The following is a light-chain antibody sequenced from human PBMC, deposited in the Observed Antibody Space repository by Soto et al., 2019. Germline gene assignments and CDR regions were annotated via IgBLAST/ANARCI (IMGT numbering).Light chain of an antibody. CDR2: LGS. V-gene: IGKV2-28*01. J-gene: IGKJ2*01. CDR3: MQALQTPTYT. Sequence: DIVMTQSPLSLPVTPGEPASISCRSSQSLLHSNGYNYLDWYLQKPGQSPQLRIYLGSNRASGVPDRFSGSGSGTEFRLKISRVEAEDVGVYYCMQALQTPTYTFGQGTKLESK. CDR1: QSLLHSNGYNY.